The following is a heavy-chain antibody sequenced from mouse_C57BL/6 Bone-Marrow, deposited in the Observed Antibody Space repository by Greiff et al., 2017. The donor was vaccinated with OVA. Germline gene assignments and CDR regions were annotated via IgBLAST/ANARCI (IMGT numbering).Heavy chain of an antibody. CDR3: ATYYSNWAWFAY. D-gene: IGHD2-5*01. J-gene: IGHJ3*01. Sequence: QVQLQQPGAELVRPGSSVKLSCKASGYTFTSYWMDWVKQRPGQGLEWIGNVYPSDSETHYNQKFKDKATLTVDKSSSTAYMQLSSLTSEDSAVYYCATYYSNWAWFAYGGQGTLVTVSA. V-gene: IGHV1-61*01. CDR2: VYPSDSET. CDR1: GYTFTSYW.